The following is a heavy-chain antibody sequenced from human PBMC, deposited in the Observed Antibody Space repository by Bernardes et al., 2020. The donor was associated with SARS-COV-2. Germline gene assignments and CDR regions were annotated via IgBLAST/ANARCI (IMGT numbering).Heavy chain of an antibody. CDR1: GFTFSNSY. V-gene: IGHV3-11*05. J-gene: IGHJ5*02. CDR2: ISSSSRYP. D-gene: IGHD2-21*01. CDR3: ARVQRPIRVLWFDP. Sequence: GGSLRLSCAASGFTFSNSYMSWIRQAPGKGLEWVSYISSSSRYPNYADSVKGRFTISRDNAKNSLYLQMNSLRAEDTAVYYCARVQRPIRVLWFDPWCKGPRATVSS.